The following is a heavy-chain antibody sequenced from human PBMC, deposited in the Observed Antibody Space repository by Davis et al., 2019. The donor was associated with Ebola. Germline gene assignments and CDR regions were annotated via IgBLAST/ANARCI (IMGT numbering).Heavy chain of an antibody. CDR3: AAGTAAATFNY. Sequence: GESLKISCAASGFTFSSYGMHWVRQAPGKGLEWVAVIWYDGSNKYYADSVRGRFSISRDAATSSLYLQMNSLRAADTAVYYCAAGTAAATFNYWGQGTLVTVSS. CDR1: GFTFSSYG. V-gene: IGHV3-33*03. J-gene: IGHJ4*02. CDR2: IWYDGSNK. D-gene: IGHD6-13*01.